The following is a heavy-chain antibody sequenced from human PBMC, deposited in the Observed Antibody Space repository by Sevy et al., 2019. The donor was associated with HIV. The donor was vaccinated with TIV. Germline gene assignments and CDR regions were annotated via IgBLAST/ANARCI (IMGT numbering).Heavy chain of an antibody. Sequence: GGSLRLSCAASGFNFSSYGMHWVRQAPGKGLEWVAVISYDGSNKYYADSVKGRFTISRDNSKNTLYLQMNSLRAEDTAVYYCAKVDYWGQGTLVTVSS. CDR1: GFNFSSYG. CDR3: AKVDY. J-gene: IGHJ4*02. V-gene: IGHV3-30*18. CDR2: ISYDGSNK.